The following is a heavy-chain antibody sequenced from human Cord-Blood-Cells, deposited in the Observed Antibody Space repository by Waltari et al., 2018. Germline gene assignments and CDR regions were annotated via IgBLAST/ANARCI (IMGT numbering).Heavy chain of an antibody. CDR3: ARIQGRIAAAANWFDP. Sequence: QVQLQQWGAGLLKPSETLSLTCAVYGGSFSGYYWRWSRQPPGKGLEWIGEINHSGSTNYNPSLKSRVTISVDTSKNQFSLKLSSVTAADTAVYYCARIQGRIAAAANWFDPWGQGTLVTVSS. CDR2: INHSGST. J-gene: IGHJ5*02. D-gene: IGHD6-13*01. V-gene: IGHV4-34*01. CDR1: GGSFSGYY.